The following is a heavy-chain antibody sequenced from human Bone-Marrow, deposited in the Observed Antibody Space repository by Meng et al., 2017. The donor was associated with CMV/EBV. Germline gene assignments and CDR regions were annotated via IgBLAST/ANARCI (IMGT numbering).Heavy chain of an antibody. CDR3: ARDDVVPTGQY. Sequence: SETLSLTFTVLGGSISSSSYYWGWIRQPPGKGLAWIGSIYYSGSTYYNPSLKSRVTISVETSKNQFSLKLSSVTAADTAVYYCARDDVVPTGQYWGQGTLVTVSS. V-gene: IGHV4-39*07. CDR2: IYYSGST. D-gene: IGHD2-8*02. J-gene: IGHJ4*02. CDR1: GGSISSSSYY.